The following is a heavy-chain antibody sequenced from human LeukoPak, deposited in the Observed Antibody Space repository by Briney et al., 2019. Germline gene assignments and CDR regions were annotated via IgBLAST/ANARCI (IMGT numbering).Heavy chain of an antibody. CDR1: GFTFSSYW. Sequence: GGSLRLSCAASGFTFSSYWMTWVRQAPGKGLEWVAVISYDGSNKYYADSVKGRFTISRDNSKNTLCLQMNSLRAEDTAVYYCAASRGFWSGLDFDYWGQGTLVTVSS. D-gene: IGHD3-3*01. CDR3: AASRGFWSGLDFDY. J-gene: IGHJ4*02. V-gene: IGHV3-30*03. CDR2: ISYDGSNK.